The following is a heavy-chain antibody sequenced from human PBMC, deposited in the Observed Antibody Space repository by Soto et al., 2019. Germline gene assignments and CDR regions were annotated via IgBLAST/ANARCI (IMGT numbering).Heavy chain of an antibody. CDR1: GGTFSSYA. D-gene: IGHD2-8*01. Sequence: QVQLVQSGAEVKKPGSSVKVSCKASGGTFSSYAISWVRQAPGQGLEWMGGIIPIFGTANYAQKFQGRVTITADESTSTADMELSSLRSEDTAVYYCARGVGGYCTNGVCMPYYYYGMDVWGQGTTVTVSS. J-gene: IGHJ6*02. CDR3: ARGVGGYCTNGVCMPYYYYGMDV. CDR2: IIPIFGTA. V-gene: IGHV1-69*01.